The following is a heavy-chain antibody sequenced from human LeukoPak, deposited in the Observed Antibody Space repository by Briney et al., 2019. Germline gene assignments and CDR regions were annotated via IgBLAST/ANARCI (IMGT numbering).Heavy chain of an antibody. Sequence: PGGSLRLSCVGSGFSFSSFAMSWVRQAPGKGPECGSTVSGGVAYTYYADSVKVRFTVARNDSKSMHFLQMNSLRPEDTALYFCAKRITVSAGYYLDSWGQGTLVTVSS. CDR1: GFSFSSFA. CDR2: VSGGVAYT. D-gene: IGHD2-8*01. J-gene: IGHJ4*02. CDR3: AKRITVSAGYYLDS. V-gene: IGHV3-23*01.